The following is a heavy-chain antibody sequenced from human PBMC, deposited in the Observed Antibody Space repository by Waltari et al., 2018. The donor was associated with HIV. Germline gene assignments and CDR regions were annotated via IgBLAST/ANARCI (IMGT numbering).Heavy chain of an antibody. CDR2: IYYPGDT. Sequence: LQLQEPGPRRVKPSDTLSLTCNVSESSMTSKNNYSACIRQSPGARLEWIATIYYPGDTYFTPSLRNRTSISVDSSKNLLSLSLRSVTAADTAFYYCARQHAYVRDWFSQASFFNYWGPGTLVTVSS. CDR1: ESSMTSKNNY. CDR3: ARQHAYVRDWFSQASFFNY. J-gene: IGHJ4*02. V-gene: IGHV4-39*01. D-gene: IGHD3-9*01.